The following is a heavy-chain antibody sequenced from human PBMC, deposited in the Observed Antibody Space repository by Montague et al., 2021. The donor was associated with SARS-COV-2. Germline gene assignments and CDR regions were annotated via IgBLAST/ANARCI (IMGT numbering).Heavy chain of an antibody. J-gene: IGHJ4*02. CDR2: VLYNKGT. CDR1: GVSVTDYY. V-gene: IGHV4-59*08. Sequence: SETLSLTCTVSGVSVTDYYWSWIRQPPGKGLEWVGDVLYNKGTNFNPSLKSRVAISVDTSKHQFSLRLTSVTAADTALYYCVRYPPYDGLNGPPDFWGQGTLVTVSS. D-gene: IGHD3-9*01. CDR3: VRYPPYDGLNGPPDF.